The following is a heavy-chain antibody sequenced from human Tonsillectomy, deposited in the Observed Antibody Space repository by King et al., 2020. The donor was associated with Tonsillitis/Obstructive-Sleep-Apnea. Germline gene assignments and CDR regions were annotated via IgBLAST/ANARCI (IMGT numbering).Heavy chain of an antibody. J-gene: IGHJ4*02. CDR1: GYTFTSYG. V-gene: IGHV1-18*01. Sequence: VQLVQSGAEVKKPGASVKVSCKASGYTFTSYGISWVRQAPGQRLEWMGWISPYNGDTNYAQKLQGRVTMTTGTSTSTAYMELRSLRSDDTAVYYCARDSMSHYYDSSDYYTFDYWGQGTLVTVSS. CDR3: ARDSMSHYYDSSDYYTFDY. D-gene: IGHD3-22*01. CDR2: ISPYNGDT.